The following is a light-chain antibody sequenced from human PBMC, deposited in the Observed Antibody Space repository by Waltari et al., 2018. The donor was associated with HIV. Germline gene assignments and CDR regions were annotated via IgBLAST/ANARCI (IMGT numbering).Light chain of an antibody. CDR2: RNN. J-gene: IGLJ3*02. CDR3: ATWDDSLSGSWV. V-gene: IGLV1-47*01. CDR1: SSNIGSNY. Sequence: QSVLTQPPSASGTPGQRVTISCSGSSSNIGSNYVYWYQQLPGTAPKLLIYRNNQRPSGVPDRCSGSKSGTAASLAISGLRSEDESDYYCATWDDSLSGSWVFGGGTKLTVL.